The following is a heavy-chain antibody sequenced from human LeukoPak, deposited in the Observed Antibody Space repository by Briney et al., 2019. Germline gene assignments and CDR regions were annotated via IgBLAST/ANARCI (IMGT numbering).Heavy chain of an antibody. V-gene: IGHV3-49*04. CDR3: TRDQNPRGGSSSY. D-gene: IGHD3-16*01. CDR2: TRSKAYGGTT. J-gene: IGHJ4*02. CDR1: GFTFGDYA. Sequence: PGRSLRLSCTASGFTFGDYAMSWVRQAPGKGLEWVGFTRSKAYGGTTEYAASVKGRFTISRDDSKSIAYLQMNSLKTEDTAVYYCTRDQNPRGGSSSYWGQGTLVTVSS.